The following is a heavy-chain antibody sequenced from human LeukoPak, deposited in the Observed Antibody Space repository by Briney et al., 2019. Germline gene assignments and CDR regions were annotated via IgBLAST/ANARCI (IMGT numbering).Heavy chain of an antibody. Sequence: GGSLRLSCAASGFTFSNYWMSWVRQAPGKGQEWVASIKQDGSEKYYVDSVKGRFTISRDNAKNSLYLQMNSLSAEDAAVYYCARGSGWFDVDYWGQGTLVTVSS. D-gene: IGHD6-19*01. CDR1: GFTFSNYW. CDR2: IKQDGSEK. V-gene: IGHV3-7*01. CDR3: ARGSGWFDVDY. J-gene: IGHJ4*02.